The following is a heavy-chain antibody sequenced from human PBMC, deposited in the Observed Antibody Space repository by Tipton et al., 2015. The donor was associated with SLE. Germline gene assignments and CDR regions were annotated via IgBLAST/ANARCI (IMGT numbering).Heavy chain of an antibody. CDR2: IYYSGST. CDR1: GGSFSGHY. V-gene: IGHV4-59*11. Sequence: TLSLTCAVYGGSFSGHYWSWIRQPPGKGLEWIGYIYYSGSTNYNPSLKSRVAISVDTSKNQFSLKLSSVTAADTAVYYCARDKYYDSSGGFDYWGQGTLVTVSS. D-gene: IGHD3-22*01. J-gene: IGHJ4*02. CDR3: ARDKYYDSSGGFDY.